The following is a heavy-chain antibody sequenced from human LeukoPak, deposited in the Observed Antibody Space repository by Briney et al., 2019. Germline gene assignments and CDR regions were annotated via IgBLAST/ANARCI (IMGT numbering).Heavy chain of an antibody. CDR1: GFTFSSYA. Sequence: GGSLRLSCAASGFTFSSYAMSWGRQAPGKGLEWVSAISGSGGSTYYADSVKGRFTISRDNSKNTLYLPMHSLRAEDTAVYYCAREEYSYYYDSSGYYRPLDYWGQGTLVTVSS. J-gene: IGHJ4*02. CDR3: AREEYSYYYDSSGYYRPLDY. V-gene: IGHV3-23*01. D-gene: IGHD3-22*01. CDR2: ISGSGGST.